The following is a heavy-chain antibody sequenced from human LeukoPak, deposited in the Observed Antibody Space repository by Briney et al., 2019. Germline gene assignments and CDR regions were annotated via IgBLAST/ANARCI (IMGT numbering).Heavy chain of an antibody. Sequence: GSSVKVSCKASGGTFSSYAISWVRQAPGQGLEWIGWISAYNGDTKFAQKFQGRVTMTTDTSTRTAYMELKSLRSDDTAVYYCVRDFSNTSGFKVVVDFWGQGTLVTVSS. CDR1: GGTFSSYA. CDR3: VRDFSNTSGFKVVVDF. CDR2: ISAYNGDT. V-gene: IGHV1-18*01. D-gene: IGHD6-19*01. J-gene: IGHJ4*02.